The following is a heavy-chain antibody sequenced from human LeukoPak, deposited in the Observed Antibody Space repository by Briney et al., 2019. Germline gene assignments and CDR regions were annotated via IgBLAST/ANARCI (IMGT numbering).Heavy chain of an antibody. CDR3: ASSSPRSITIFGVVISQRAFDI. CDR1: GGTFSSYA. D-gene: IGHD3-3*01. CDR2: IIPIFGTA. J-gene: IGHJ3*02. V-gene: IGHV1-69*05. Sequence: SVKVSCKASGGTFSSYAINWVRQAPGQGLECMGRIIPIFGTANYAQKFQGRVTITTDESTSTAYMELSSLRSEDTAVYYCASSSPRSITIFGVVISQRAFDIWGQETMVTVSS.